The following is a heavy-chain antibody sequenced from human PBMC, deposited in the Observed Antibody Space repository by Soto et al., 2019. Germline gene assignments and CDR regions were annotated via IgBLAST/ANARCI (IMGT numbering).Heavy chain of an antibody. D-gene: IGHD3-10*01. CDR2: VNPNTGNT. CDR3: ARAYGAGSFDF. V-gene: IGHV1-8*01. Sequence: QVQLVQSGAEVKKPGASVKVSCTGSGYTFRSYDIHWVRQATGQGLEWMGWVNPNTGNTGYAQKFQGRVTMTRDMSKSSAYMEVNSLTSEDTAIYYCARAYGAGSFDFWGQGPLVYVSS. CDR1: GYTFRSYD. J-gene: IGHJ5*01.